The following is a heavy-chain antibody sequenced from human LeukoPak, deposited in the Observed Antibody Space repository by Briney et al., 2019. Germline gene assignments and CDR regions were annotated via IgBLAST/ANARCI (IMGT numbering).Heavy chain of an antibody. V-gene: IGHV4-34*01. Sequence: SETLSLTCAVYGGSFSGYYWSWIRQPPGKGLEWIGEINHSGSTNYNPSLKSRVTISVDTSKNQFSLKLSSVTAADTAVYYCASYLSWLRAMDVWGKGTTVTVSS. CDR2: INHSGST. D-gene: IGHD3-22*01. CDR3: ASYLSWLRAMDV. J-gene: IGHJ6*03. CDR1: GGSFSGYY.